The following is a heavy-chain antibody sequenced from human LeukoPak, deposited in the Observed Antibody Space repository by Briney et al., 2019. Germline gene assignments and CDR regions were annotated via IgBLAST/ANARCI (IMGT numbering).Heavy chain of an antibody. D-gene: IGHD2-2*01. J-gene: IGHJ4*02. CDR2: ISPSGGST. V-gene: IGHV1-46*03. CDR1: GYTFTSYY. CDR3: ARLRGGYCSSTSCPGFLDY. Sequence: ASVKVSCKASGYTFTSYYMHWVRQAPGQGLEWMGIISPSGGSTSYAQKFQGRVTMTRDTSTSTVYMELSSLRSEDTAVYYCARLRGGYCSSTSCPGFLDYWGQGTLVTVSS.